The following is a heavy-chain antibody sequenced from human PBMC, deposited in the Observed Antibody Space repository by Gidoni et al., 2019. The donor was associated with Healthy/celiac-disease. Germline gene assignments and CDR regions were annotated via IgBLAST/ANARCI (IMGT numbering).Heavy chain of an antibody. CDR1: GFTFSRYG. D-gene: IGHD2-15*01. CDR3: AKVSCSGGSCYGDFDY. Sequence: QVQLVVSGGGVVQPGRSLRLSCPASGFTFSRYGMHWVRQAPGKGLEWVAVISYDGSNKYYADSVKGRFTISRDNSKNTLYLQMNSLRAEDTAVYYCAKVSCSGGSCYGDFDYWGQGTLVTVSS. J-gene: IGHJ4*02. V-gene: IGHV3-30*18. CDR2: ISYDGSNK.